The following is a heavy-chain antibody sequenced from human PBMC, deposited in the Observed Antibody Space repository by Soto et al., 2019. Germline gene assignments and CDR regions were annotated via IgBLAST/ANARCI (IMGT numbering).Heavy chain of an antibody. V-gene: IGHV4-30-2*01. CDR3: ASSKYYYDSSKAFDI. CDR1: GGSISSGGYS. CDR2: IYHSGST. D-gene: IGHD3-22*01. J-gene: IGHJ3*02. Sequence: SETLSLTCAVSGGSISSGGYSWSWIRQPPGKGLEWIGYIYHSGSTYYNPSLKSRVTISVDRSKNQFSLKLSSVTAADTAVYYCASSKYYYDSSKAFDIWGHGTMVTVSS.